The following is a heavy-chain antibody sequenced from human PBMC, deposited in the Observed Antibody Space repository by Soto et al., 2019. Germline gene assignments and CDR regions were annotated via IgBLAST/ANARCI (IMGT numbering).Heavy chain of an antibody. V-gene: IGHV1-2*04. CDR1: GYTFTGYY. CDR2: INPNSGGT. D-gene: IGHD5-12*01. Sequence: GASVKVSCKASGYTFTGYYMHWVRQAPGQGLEWMGWINPNSGGTNYAQKFQGWVTMTRDTSISTAYMELSRLRSDDTAVYYCARGRGYIGYGWDHRANYYYYYGMDVWGQGTTVTVSS. CDR3: ARGRGYIGYGWDHRANYYYYYGMDV. J-gene: IGHJ6*02.